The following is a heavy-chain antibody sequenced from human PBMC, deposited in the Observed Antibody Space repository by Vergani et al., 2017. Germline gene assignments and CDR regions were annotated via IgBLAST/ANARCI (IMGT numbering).Heavy chain of an antibody. V-gene: IGHV3-30*03. CDR3: ATKSCGTPGCQIGYFRE. CDR2: ISYDGTQK. J-gene: IGHJ1*01. D-gene: IGHD1-1*01. Sequence: QVQVVQSGAEVKKSGASVKVSCKTSAFTSSYYGMHWVRQAPGKGLEWVAVISYDGTQKYYADSVKGRFTISRDNSKSTLYLQMNSLRTEDTAVYYCATKSCGTPGCQIGYFREWGQGTLVTVSS. CDR1: AFTSSYYG.